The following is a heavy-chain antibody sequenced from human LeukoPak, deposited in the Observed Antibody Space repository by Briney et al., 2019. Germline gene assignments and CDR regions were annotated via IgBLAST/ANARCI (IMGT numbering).Heavy chain of an antibody. V-gene: IGHV3-21*01. CDR2: ISSSSSYI. D-gene: IGHD5-12*01. J-gene: IGHJ4*02. CDR3: ARGIVATLDYFDY. CDR1: GFTFSSYS. Sequence: GGSLRLSCAASGFTFSSYSMNWVRQAPGKGLEWVSSISSSSSYIYYADSVKGRFTISRDNAKNSLYLQMNRLRAEDTAVYYCARGIVATLDYFDYWGQGTLVTVSS.